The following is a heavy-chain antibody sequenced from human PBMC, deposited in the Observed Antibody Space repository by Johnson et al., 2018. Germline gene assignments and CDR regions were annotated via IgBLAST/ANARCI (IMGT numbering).Heavy chain of an antibody. CDR2: VYNGGSA. V-gene: IGHV4-61*02. CDR3: ARAGYWMMTSGHYYMDV. CDR1: GGSMTSGSYF. J-gene: IGHJ6*03. D-gene: IGHD6-25*01. Sequence: QVQLQESGPGLVKPSQTLSLTCTVSGGSMTSGSYFWSWVRQPAGKGLEWIGRVYNGGSATYNTSLQSRVTISVDTSKNQFSLKLSSVTAADTGVYYCARAGYWMMTSGHYYMDVWGKGATVTVSS.